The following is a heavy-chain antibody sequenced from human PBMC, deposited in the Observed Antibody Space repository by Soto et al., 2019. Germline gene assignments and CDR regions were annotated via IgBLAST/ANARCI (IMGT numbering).Heavy chain of an antibody. D-gene: IGHD6-13*01. CDR3: ARGAEQQLPTNYYYYGMDV. Sequence: GESLKISCAASGFTFSSYWMHWVRQAPGKGLVWVSRINSDGSSTSYADSVKGRFTISRDNAKNTLYLQMNSLRAEDTAVYYCARGAEQQLPTNYYYYGMDVWGQGTTVTVSS. CDR1: GFTFSSYW. J-gene: IGHJ6*02. V-gene: IGHV3-74*01. CDR2: INSDGSST.